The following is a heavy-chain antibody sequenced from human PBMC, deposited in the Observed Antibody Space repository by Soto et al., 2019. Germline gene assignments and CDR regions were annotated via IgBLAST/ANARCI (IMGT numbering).Heavy chain of an antibody. CDR2: IYYSGST. J-gene: IGHJ4*02. V-gene: IGHV4-61*01. Sequence: QVQLQESGPGLVKPSETLSLTCTVSGGSVTSGSYYWSWIRQPPGKGLEWIGYIYYSGSTNYNPSLKSRVTISVDTSKNQISLKLSSVTAADTAVYYCARDQGIAVAVFDYWDQGTLVTVSS. CDR1: GGSVTSGSYY. CDR3: ARDQGIAVAVFDY. D-gene: IGHD6-19*01.